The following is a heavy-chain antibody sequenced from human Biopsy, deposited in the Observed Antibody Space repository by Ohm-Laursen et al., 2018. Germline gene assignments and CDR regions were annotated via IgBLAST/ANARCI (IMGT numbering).Heavy chain of an antibody. CDR2: ISAGETT. Sequence: GTLSRTCTVSGGSLSGYSWNWIPQPTGKGLEWIGRISAGETTHFNPSLRSRLIMSVNTSRNQFSLRLSSVTAADTAIYYCAREFTYNYGAKGALDIWGQGTKVTVSS. D-gene: IGHD4/OR15-4a*01. V-gene: IGHV4-4*07. CDR1: GGSLSGYS. J-gene: IGHJ3*02. CDR3: AREFTYNYGAKGALDI.